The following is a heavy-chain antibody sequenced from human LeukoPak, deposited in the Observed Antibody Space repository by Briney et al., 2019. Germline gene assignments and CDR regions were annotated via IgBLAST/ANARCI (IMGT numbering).Heavy chain of an antibody. CDR1: GYSISSGCY. D-gene: IGHD1-7*01. Sequence: KPSETLSLTCTVSGYSISSGCYWGWIRQPPGKGLEWIGSIYHSGSTYDNPSLKSRVTISVDTSNNQLSLKLSSVTAADTAAYYCARAPKGGTIMYYFDYWGQGTLVTVPS. CDR2: IYHSGST. J-gene: IGHJ4*02. CDR3: ARAPKGGTIMYYFDY. V-gene: IGHV4-38-2*02.